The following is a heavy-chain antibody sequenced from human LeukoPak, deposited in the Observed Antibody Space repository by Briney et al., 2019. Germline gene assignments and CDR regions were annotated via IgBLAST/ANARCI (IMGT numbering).Heavy chain of an antibody. V-gene: IGHV3-23*01. D-gene: IGHD2-2*01. CDR3: AKDPATFSLPIVVVPDYYYYGMDV. Sequence: GGSLRLSCAASGFTFSSYAMSWVRQAPGKGLEWVSAISGSGGSTYYADSVKGRFTISRDNSKNTLYLQMNSLRAEDTAVYYCAKDPATFSLPIVVVPDYYYYGMDVWGQGTTVTVSS. J-gene: IGHJ6*02. CDR2: ISGSGGST. CDR1: GFTFSSYA.